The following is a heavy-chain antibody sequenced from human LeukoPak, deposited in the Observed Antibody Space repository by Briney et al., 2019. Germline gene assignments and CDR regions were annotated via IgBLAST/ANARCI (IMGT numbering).Heavy chain of an antibody. J-gene: IGHJ4*02. V-gene: IGHV1-2*02. CDR1: GYTFTGYY. Sequence: ASVKVSCKASGYTFTGYYMHWVRQAPGQGLEWMGWINPNSGATNYAQKFQGRVTMTRDTSISTASMELSSLKPDDTAVYYCARDQYYYDSSGYLTFDYWGQGTLVTVSS. D-gene: IGHD3-22*01. CDR2: INPNSGAT. CDR3: ARDQYYYDSSGYLTFDY.